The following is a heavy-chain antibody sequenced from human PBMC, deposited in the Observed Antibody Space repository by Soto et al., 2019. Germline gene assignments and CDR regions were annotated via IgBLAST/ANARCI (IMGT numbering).Heavy chain of an antibody. CDR3: ARGPRQFDSCDYVDV. CDR1: GWSFNGDF. V-gene: IGHV4-34*01. D-gene: IGHD2-15*01. CDR2: INHSGST. Sequence: PSETPSLTCAVYGWSFNGDFWSWIRQRPGKGLEWIGEINHSGSTNYNPSLKSRVTISVDTSKNQFSLKLSSVTAADTAVYYCARGPRQFDSCDYVDVWGKGTTVTVSS. J-gene: IGHJ6*03.